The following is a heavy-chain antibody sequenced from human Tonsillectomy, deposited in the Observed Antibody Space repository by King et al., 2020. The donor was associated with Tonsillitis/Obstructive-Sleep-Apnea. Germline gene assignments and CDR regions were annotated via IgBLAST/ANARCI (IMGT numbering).Heavy chain of an antibody. D-gene: IGHD3-22*01. CDR2: IYPGDADT. J-gene: IGHJ3*01. CDR3: ARTLYYYDSNDYFLLPGDAFDL. V-gene: IGHV5-51*01. CDR1: GYSFTNYW. Sequence: VQLVQSGAEVKKPGESLKISCKGSGYSFTNYWIGWVRQMPGKGLQWMGIIYPGDADTRYSPSFQGQVTISADKSISTAYLQWSNLKASDTAMYYCARTLYYYDSNDYFLLPGDAFDLWGQGTMVTVSS.